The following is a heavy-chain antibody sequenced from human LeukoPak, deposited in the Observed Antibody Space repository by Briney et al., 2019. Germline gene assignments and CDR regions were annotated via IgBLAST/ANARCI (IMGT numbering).Heavy chain of an antibody. D-gene: IGHD1-26*01. Sequence: AETLSLTCTVSGGSISIYYWSWIRQPPGKGLEWIGYIYNSGSTNYNPSLRSRVTISVDTSKNQFSLKLNSVTAADTAVYYCVRDRELTYWXXGTLVTVSS. CDR1: GGSISIYY. CDR3: VRDRELTY. J-gene: IGHJ4*02. CDR2: IYNSGST. V-gene: IGHV4-59*01.